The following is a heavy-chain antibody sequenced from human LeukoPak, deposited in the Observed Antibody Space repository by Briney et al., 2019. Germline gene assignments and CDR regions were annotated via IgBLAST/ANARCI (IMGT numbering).Heavy chain of an antibody. V-gene: IGHV3-21*01. CDR1: GFTFSSYS. CDR2: ISSSSSYI. Sequence: GGSLRLSCAASGFTFSSYSMNWVRQAPGKGLEGVSSISSSSSYIYYADSVKGRFTISRDNAKNSLYLQMNSLRAEDTAVYYCARDYYSSSWYYYYGMDVWGQGTTVTVSS. CDR3: ARDYYSSSWYYYYGMDV. J-gene: IGHJ6*02. D-gene: IGHD6-6*01.